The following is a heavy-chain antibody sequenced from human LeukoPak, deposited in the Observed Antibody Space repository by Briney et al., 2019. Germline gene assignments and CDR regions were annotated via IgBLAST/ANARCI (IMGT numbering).Heavy chain of an antibody. J-gene: IGHJ3*02. CDR3: ARVKRSYGSGSYAFDI. D-gene: IGHD3-10*01. Sequence: PSETLSLTCTVSGGSISSYYWSWIRQPAGKGLEWIGRIYTSGSTNYNPSLKSRVTMSVDTSKNQFSLKLSSVTAADTAVYYCARVKRSYGSGSYAFDIWGQGTMVTVSS. CDR1: GGSISSYY. CDR2: IYTSGST. V-gene: IGHV4-4*07.